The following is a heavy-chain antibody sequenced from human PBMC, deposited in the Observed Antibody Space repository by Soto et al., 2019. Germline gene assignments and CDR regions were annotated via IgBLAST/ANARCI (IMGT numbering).Heavy chain of an antibody. CDR3: ARGSDRYFPLLVPRFYP. D-gene: IGHD3-9*01. J-gene: IGHJ5*02. Sequence: GASVKVSCKASGYTFTSYGISWVRQAPGQGLEWMGWISAYNGNTNYAQKLQGRVTMTTDTSTSTAYMELRSLRSDDTAVYYCARGSDRYFPLLVPRFYPWGQGTLVTVPS. CDR1: GYTFTSYG. V-gene: IGHV1-18*01. CDR2: ISAYNGNT.